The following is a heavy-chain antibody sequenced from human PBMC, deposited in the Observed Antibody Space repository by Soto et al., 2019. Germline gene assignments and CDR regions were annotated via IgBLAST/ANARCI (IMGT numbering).Heavy chain of an antibody. CDR3: ARGPAVLRFLEWLFSMDV. V-gene: IGHV1-18*01. CDR2: ISAYNGNT. J-gene: IGHJ6*02. CDR1: GYTFTSYG. Sequence: ASGKVSCKASGYTFTSYGISWVRQAPGQGLEWMGWISAYNGNTNYAQKLQGRVTMTTDTSTSTAYMELRSLRSDDTAVYYCARGPAVLRFLEWLFSMDVWGQGTTVTVSS. D-gene: IGHD3-3*01.